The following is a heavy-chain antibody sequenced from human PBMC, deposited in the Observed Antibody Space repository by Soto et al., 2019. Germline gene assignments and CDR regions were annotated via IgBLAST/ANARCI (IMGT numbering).Heavy chain of an antibody. Sequence: QVQLVHSEAEVKKPGASVKVSCKASGYTFTAYSMHWVRQAPGQGLEWVGWFNPNSGDTIYAQKFQGRVTLTRDTSIGTAYMELYSLTSGDTAVYYCAREASAVISLDYWGQGTLVTVSS. V-gene: IGHV1-2*02. CDR2: FNPNSGDT. J-gene: IGHJ4*02. D-gene: IGHD6-19*01. CDR1: GYTFTAYS. CDR3: AREASAVISLDY.